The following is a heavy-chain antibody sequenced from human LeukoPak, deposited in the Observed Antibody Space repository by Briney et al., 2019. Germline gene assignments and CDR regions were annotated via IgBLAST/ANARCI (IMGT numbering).Heavy chain of an antibody. CDR2: IYYSGGT. D-gene: IGHD6-19*01. V-gene: IGHV4-39*07. Sequence: SETLSLTCTVSGGSISSSSYTWGGIPQPPGRGLGWIGGIYYSGGTYYNPSLKSRVTISVDTSKIQFSLKLSSVTAADTAVYYCARTDSSGWWFYFDYWGQGTLVPVSS. CDR1: GGSISSSSYT. J-gene: IGHJ4*02. CDR3: ARTDSSGWWFYFDY.